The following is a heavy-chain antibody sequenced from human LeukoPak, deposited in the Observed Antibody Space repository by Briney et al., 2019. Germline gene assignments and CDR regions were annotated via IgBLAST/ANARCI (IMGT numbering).Heavy chain of an antibody. CDR3: ARGDQRFGSGTVNFYYFYMDV. V-gene: IGHV4-34*01. Sequence: SETLSLTCTVYGGSFSDYYWSWIPQPPGKGLEWIGEINHHGSTNYNPSLKSRLTISVATSKNQFSLNLSSVTAADTAVYYCARGDQRFGSGTVNFYYFYMDVWGKGTTVTVSS. D-gene: IGHD3-10*01. J-gene: IGHJ6*03. CDR2: INHHGST. CDR1: GGSFSDYY.